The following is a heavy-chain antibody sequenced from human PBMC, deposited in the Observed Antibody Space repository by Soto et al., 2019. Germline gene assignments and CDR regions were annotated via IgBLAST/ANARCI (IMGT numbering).Heavy chain of an antibody. V-gene: IGHV3-30-3*01. CDR1: GFTFSSYA. Sequence: GGSLRLSCAASGFTFSSYAMHWVRQAPGKGLEWVAVISYDGSNKYYADSVKGRFTISRDNSKNTLYLQMNSLRAEDTAVYYCARVPDIAVGFDYWGQGPLVTVSS. CDR3: ARVPDIAVGFDY. J-gene: IGHJ4*02. CDR2: ISYDGSNK. D-gene: IGHD6-19*01.